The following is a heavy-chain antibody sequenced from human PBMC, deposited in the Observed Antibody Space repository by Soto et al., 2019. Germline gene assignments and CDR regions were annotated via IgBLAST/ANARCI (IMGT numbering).Heavy chain of an antibody. CDR3: ATSYGSGYRAFDS. CDR1: GDTFSVYT. Sequence: QVQLVQSGAEVKNPGSSVKVSCKASGDTFSVYTINWVREAPGLGLEWVGTINPILSMSNYAQKFQGRVTMTADKSTNTAYMELRSLRSEDTAMYFCATSYGSGYRAFDSWGQGALVTVSS. J-gene: IGHJ4*02. D-gene: IGHD3-10*01. V-gene: IGHV1-69*02. CDR2: INPILSMS.